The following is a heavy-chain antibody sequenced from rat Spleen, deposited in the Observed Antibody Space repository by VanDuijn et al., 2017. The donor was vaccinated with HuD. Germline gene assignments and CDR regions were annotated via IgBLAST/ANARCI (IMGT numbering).Heavy chain of an antibody. J-gene: IGHJ2*01. D-gene: IGHD1-9*01. CDR2: ISYGDSSGHSST. V-gene: IGHV5-25*01. CDR1: GFTFSNYD. CDR3: ARRHYGYTDYFDY. Sequence: EVQLVESGGGLVQPGRSMKLSCAASGFTFSNYDMAWIRLAPTKGLEWVATISYGDSSGHSSTYYRDSVKGRFTISRANAKSTLNLQMDSLRSEDTATYYCARRHYGYTDYFDYWGQGVMVAVSS.